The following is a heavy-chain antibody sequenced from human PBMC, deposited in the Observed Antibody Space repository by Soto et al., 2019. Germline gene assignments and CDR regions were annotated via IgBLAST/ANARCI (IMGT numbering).Heavy chain of an antibody. CDR1: GFTFSSYI. D-gene: IGHD6-19*01. CDR2: ISSSSSYI. Sequence: GGSLRLSCAASGFTFSSYIMNWVRQAPGKGLEWVSSISSSSSYIYYADSVKGRFTISRDNAKNSLYLQMNSLRAEDTAVYYCARARIAVALDNWFDPWGQGTLVTV. CDR3: ARARIAVALDNWFDP. V-gene: IGHV3-21*01. J-gene: IGHJ5*02.